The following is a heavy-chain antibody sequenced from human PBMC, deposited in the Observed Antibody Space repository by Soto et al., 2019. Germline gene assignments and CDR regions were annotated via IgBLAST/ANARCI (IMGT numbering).Heavy chain of an antibody. J-gene: IGHJ4*02. CDR3: ARYCSGGSCYPFDY. CDR1: GGSISSGDSY. V-gene: IGHV4-30-4*01. CDR2: IFYSGST. Sequence: QVQLQESGPGLVKPSQTLSLTCTVSGGSISSGDSYWSWIRQPPGKGLEWIGYIFYSGSTYYNPYLKSRVTISVNTSKKQFSLKLSAVTAADTAVYYWARYCSGGSCYPFDYWGQGTLVTVSS. D-gene: IGHD2-15*01.